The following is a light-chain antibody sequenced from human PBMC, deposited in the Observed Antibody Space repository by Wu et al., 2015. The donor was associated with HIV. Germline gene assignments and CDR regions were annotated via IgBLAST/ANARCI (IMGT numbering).Light chain of an antibody. V-gene: IGKV3-11*01. CDR2: HAS. CDR1: QSISTF. J-gene: IGKJ4*01. CDR3: QQRSTWPLT. Sequence: EIVLTQSPATLSLSPGETATLSRVASQSISTFLAWYQQKPGQAPRLLIYHASNRATGIPARFSGSGSETDFTLTISCLQSEDFALYYCQQRSTWPLTFGGGTKVEI.